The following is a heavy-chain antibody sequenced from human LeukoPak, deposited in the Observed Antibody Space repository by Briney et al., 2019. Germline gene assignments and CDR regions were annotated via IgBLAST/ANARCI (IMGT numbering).Heavy chain of an antibody. Sequence: GASVKVSCKASGYSFTTYGLTWVRQVPGQGLEWMGWISTFNGTTIYAQNFQGTVTMTTDTSTSTAYTELKSLRSDDTAIYYCARVWGGPDHWGQGTLVTVSS. D-gene: IGHD3-16*01. CDR1: GYSFTTYG. CDR2: ISTFNGTT. J-gene: IGHJ4*02. V-gene: IGHV1-18*01. CDR3: ARVWGGPDH.